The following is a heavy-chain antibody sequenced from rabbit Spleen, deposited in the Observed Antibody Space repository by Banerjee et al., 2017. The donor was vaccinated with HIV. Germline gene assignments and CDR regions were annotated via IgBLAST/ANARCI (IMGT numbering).Heavy chain of an antibody. V-gene: IGHV1S45*01. CDR1: GFSFSDRDV. CDR2: INASTGKP. Sequence: QEQLVESGGGLVQPEGSLTLTCKASGFSFSDRDVMCWVRQAPGKGLQWIACINASTGKPVYATWASGRFTISRTSSTTVTLQMTSLTVADTATYFCARNFDLWGPGTLVTVS. J-gene: IGHJ4*01. CDR3: ARNFDL.